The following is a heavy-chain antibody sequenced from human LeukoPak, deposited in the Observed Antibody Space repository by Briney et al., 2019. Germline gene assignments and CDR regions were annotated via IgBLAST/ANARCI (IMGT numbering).Heavy chain of an antibody. D-gene: IGHD6-13*01. J-gene: IGHJ4*02. CDR3: IREVGSWFDY. CDR1: DFTFSGSA. Sequence: GGSLTLSCAASDFTFSGSAMHWVRQASGRGLEWVGRIRDKANTYATSYAASVKGRFTISRDDLKNTAYLPMNSLKTEDTALYYCIREVGSWFDYWGQGTLVTVSS. V-gene: IGHV3-73*01. CDR2: IRDKANTYAT.